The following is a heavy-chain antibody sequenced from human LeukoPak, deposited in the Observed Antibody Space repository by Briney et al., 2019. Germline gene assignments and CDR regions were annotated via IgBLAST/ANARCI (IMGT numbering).Heavy chain of an antibody. J-gene: IGHJ6*03. D-gene: IGHD3/OR15-3a*01. CDR3: ARPTWTNYMDV. V-gene: IGHV3-23*01. Sequence: PGGSLRLSCAASGFTFSSYAMSWVRQAPGKGLEWVSAISGSGGSTYYADSVKGRFTISRDNAKNSVSLQMNSLRAEDTAVYFCARPTWTNYMDVWGKGTAVTISS. CDR2: ISGSGGST. CDR1: GFTFSSYA.